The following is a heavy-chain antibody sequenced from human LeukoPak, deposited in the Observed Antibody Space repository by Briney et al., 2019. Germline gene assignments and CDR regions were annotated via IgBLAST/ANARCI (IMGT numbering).Heavy chain of an antibody. V-gene: IGHV3-49*04. CDR2: IRSKAYGGTI. CDR3: ARGARYASGSYYSEIDY. J-gene: IGHJ4*02. CDR1: GFTFGDYA. D-gene: IGHD3-10*01. Sequence: GGSLRLSCTASGFTFGDYAMTWVRQAPGKGLEWVGFIRSKAYGGTIEYAASVKGRFTISRDDSKSSAYLQMNSLKTEDTAVYYCARGARYASGSYYSEIDYWGQGTLVTVSS.